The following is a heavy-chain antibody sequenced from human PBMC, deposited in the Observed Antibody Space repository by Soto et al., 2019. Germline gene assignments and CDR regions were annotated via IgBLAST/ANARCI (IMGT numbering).Heavy chain of an antibody. V-gene: IGHV1-46*01. Sequence: ASVKVSCKASGYTFTNYYIHWVRQAPGQGFEWMGTINPSGGSTTHAQKFQGRFTMTSDTSTSTVYMELSGLRFEDTAVYFCARTGLGTTTSRWIWFDPWGQGTLVTAPQ. J-gene: IGHJ5*02. CDR3: ARTGLGTTTSRWIWFDP. D-gene: IGHD1-26*01. CDR2: INPSGGST. CDR1: GYTFTNYY.